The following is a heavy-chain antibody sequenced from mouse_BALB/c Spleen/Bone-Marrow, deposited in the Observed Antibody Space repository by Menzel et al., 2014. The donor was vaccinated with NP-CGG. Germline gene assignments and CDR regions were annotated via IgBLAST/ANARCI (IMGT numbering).Heavy chain of an antibody. J-gene: IGHJ3*01. D-gene: IGHD2-10*01. CDR1: GFTFKNTY. CDR3: ACSAYY. Sequence: EVKLVESGAGLVKPGASVKLSCTASGFTFKNTYMHWVKQRPEQGLEWIGRINPANGNTKYDPKFQGKATITVATSSNPAFLQISSITYEDAAVYCCACSAYYWGQGTPVTVSA. V-gene: IGHV14-3*02. CDR2: INPANGNT.